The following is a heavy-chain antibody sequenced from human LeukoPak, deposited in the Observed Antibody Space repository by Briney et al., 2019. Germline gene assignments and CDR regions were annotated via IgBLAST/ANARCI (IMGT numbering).Heavy chain of an antibody. V-gene: IGHV1-58*02. J-gene: IGHJ4*02. CDR1: GFTFTSSA. Sequence: GASVKVSCKASGFTFTSSAMQWVRQARGQRLEWIGWIVVGSGNTNYAQKFQERVTITRDMSTSTAYMGLSSLRSEDTAVYYCAADLRVGATFSYWGQGTLVTVSS. CDR3: AADLRVGATFSY. CDR2: IVVGSGNT. D-gene: IGHD1-26*01.